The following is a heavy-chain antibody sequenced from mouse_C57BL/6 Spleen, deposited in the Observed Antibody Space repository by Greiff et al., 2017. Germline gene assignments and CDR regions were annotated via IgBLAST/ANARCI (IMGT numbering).Heavy chain of an antibody. D-gene: IGHD5-1*01. CDR3: ARSVPSHWYFDV. J-gene: IGHJ1*03. CDR2: IYPGSGST. V-gene: IGHV1-55*01. Sequence: QVQLKQPGAELVKPGASVKMSCKASGYTFTSYWITWVKQRPGQGLEWIGDIYPGSGSTNYNEKFKSKATLTVDTSSSTAYMQLSSLTSEDSAVYYCARSVPSHWYFDVWGTGTTVTVSS. CDR1: GYTFTSYW.